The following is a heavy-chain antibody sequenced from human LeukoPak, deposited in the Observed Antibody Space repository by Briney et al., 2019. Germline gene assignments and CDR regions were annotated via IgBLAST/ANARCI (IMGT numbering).Heavy chain of an antibody. Sequence: SCKASGYTFTGYYMHWVRQAPGQGLEWVSYISSSSSTIYYADSVKGRFTISRDNAKNSLYLQMNSLRAEDTAVYYCARGSRITMIVVSNAFDIWGQGTMVTVSS. D-gene: IGHD3-22*01. CDR1: GYTFTGYY. CDR3: ARGSRITMIVVSNAFDI. CDR2: ISSSSSTI. V-gene: IGHV3-48*01. J-gene: IGHJ3*02.